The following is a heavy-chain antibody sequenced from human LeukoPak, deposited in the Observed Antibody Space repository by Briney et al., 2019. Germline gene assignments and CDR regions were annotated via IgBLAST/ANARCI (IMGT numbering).Heavy chain of an antibody. J-gene: IGHJ6*02. CDR3: ARGGYSYGSDLYYYYGMDV. CDR1: GFTFSSDS. CDR2: ISSSSSYI. V-gene: IGHV3-21*01. D-gene: IGHD5-12*01. Sequence: GGSLRLSCAASGFTFSSDSMNWVRQAPGKGLEWVSSISSSSSYIYYADSVRGRFTISRDNAKNSVYLQMNSLRADDTAVYYCARGGYSYGSDLYYYYGMDVWGQGTTVTVSS.